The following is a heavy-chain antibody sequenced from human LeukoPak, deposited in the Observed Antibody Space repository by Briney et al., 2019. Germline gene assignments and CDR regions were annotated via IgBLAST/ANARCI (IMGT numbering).Heavy chain of an antibody. V-gene: IGHV3-74*01. Sequence: GGSLRLSCAASGFTFSSYWMHWVRQAPGKGLVWVSRIDSDGSRISHGDSVKGRFTISRDNAKNTLYLQMNSLRAEDTAVYYCAGGRDRSSLYFDSWGQGTLVTVSS. J-gene: IGHJ4*02. CDR3: AGGRDRSSLYFDS. CDR2: IDSDGSRI. CDR1: GFTFSSYW. D-gene: IGHD5-24*01.